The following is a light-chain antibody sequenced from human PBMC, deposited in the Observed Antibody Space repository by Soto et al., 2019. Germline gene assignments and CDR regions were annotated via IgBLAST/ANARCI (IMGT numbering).Light chain of an antibody. CDR3: QQYNNWPTWT. V-gene: IGKV3-15*01. J-gene: IGKJ1*01. CDR1: QSVSSS. CDR2: GAS. Sequence: EIVMTQSPATLSVSAGERATLSRRARQSVSSSLAWYQQKPRQAPRVLIYGASTRASGIPARFSGSGCGTEFTLTISRLQSEDFAVYYGQQYNNWPTWTFCRLPKVDIK.